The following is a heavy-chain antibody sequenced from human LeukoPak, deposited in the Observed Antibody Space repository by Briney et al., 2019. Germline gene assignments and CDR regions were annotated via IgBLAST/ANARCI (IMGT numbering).Heavy chain of an antibody. CDR1: GFTFSHYA. J-gene: IGHJ4*02. Sequence: AGGSLRLSCSASGFTFSHYAMHWARQAPGKGLEWVSYISSSSSRVYYADTVKGRFTISRDNAKNSLYPQMNSLRDEDTAVYYCASSLVAAGATYYFDSWGQGTLVTVSS. CDR2: ISSSSSRV. D-gene: IGHD6-13*01. V-gene: IGHV3-48*02. CDR3: ASSLVAAGATYYFDS.